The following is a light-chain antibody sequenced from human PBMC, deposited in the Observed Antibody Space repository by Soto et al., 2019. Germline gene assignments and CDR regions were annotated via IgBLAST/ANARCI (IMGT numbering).Light chain of an antibody. Sequence: EIVLTQSPVTLSLSPGERVTLSCRASQSVSSTYLAWYQQKPGQPPRLLIYGASNRATGIPDRFSGSGSGTYFTLTISRLEPEDFAVYYCQQYGSSGTFGQGTKVDIK. V-gene: IGKV3-20*01. CDR1: QSVSSTY. CDR3: QQYGSSGT. J-gene: IGKJ1*01. CDR2: GAS.